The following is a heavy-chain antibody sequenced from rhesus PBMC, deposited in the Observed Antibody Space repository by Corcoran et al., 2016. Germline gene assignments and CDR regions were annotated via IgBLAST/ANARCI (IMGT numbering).Heavy chain of an antibody. Sequence: QLQLQESGPGLVKPSETLSVTCAVSGGSISSSYWSWIRQAPGKGLEWIGYIYGSGSSTKYNPSLMSRVTLSVDTSKNQLYLKLSSVTAADTAVYYCARGYSGYSYFDYWGQGVLVTVSS. CDR1: GGSISSSY. CDR2: IYGSGSST. D-gene: IGHD5-24*01. CDR3: ARGYSGYSYFDY. J-gene: IGHJ4*01. V-gene: IGHV4-169*01.